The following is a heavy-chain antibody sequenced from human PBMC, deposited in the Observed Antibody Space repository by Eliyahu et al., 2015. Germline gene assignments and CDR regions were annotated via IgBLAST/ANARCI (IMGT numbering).Heavy chain of an antibody. CDR2: IKQDGSEK. CDR3: ARDKGSIQLAVDYYYGMDV. D-gene: IGHD5-18*01. V-gene: IGHV3-7*01. Sequence: GANIKQDGSEKYYVDSVKGRFTISRDNAKNSPYLQMNSLRAEDTAVYYCARDKGSIQLAVDYYYGMDVWGQGTTVTVSS. J-gene: IGHJ6*02.